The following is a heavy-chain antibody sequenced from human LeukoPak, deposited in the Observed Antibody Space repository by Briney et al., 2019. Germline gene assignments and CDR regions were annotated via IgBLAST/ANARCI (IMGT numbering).Heavy chain of an antibody. CDR2: IYYSGST. V-gene: IGHV4-59*01. CDR1: SGSISSYY. J-gene: IGHJ5*02. CDR3: ASWGIAAAGRNNWFDP. Sequence: SETLSLTCTVSSGSISSYYWSWIRQPPGKGLEWIGYIYYSGSTNYNPSLKSRVTISVDTSKNQFSLKLSSVTAADTAVYYCASWGIAAAGRNNWFDPWGQGTLVTVSS. D-gene: IGHD6-13*01.